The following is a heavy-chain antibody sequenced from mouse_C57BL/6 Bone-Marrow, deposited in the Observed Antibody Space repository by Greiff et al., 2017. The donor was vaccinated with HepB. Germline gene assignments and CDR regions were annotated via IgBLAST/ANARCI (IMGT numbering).Heavy chain of an antibody. V-gene: IGHV5-12*01. D-gene: IGHD2-4*01. CDR3: ARHGPYDYDGAWFAY. Sequence: DVQLVESGGGLVQPGGSLKLSCAASGFTFSDYYMYWVRQTPEKRLEWVAYISNGGGSTYYPDTVKGRFTISRDNAKNTLYLQMSRLKSEDTAMYYCARHGPYDYDGAWFAYWGQGTLVTVSA. CDR1: GFTFSDYY. J-gene: IGHJ3*01. CDR2: ISNGGGST.